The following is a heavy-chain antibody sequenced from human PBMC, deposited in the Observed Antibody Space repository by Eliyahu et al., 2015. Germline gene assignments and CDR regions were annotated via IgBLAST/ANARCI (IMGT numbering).Heavy chain of an antibody. Sequence: EVQVLESGGGLVQPGGSLRLSCATSGFXFKTYDMSWVRQAPGKGLGWVSIISKSGRDTYYADSVKGRFTISRDNSKNTLYLQMNSLRAEDTAVYYCAADILTGPRTFNDDYWGQGTLVTVSS. D-gene: IGHD3-9*01. CDR2: ISKSGRDT. CDR3: AADILTGPRTFNDDY. V-gene: IGHV3-23*01. CDR1: GFXFKTYD. J-gene: IGHJ4*02.